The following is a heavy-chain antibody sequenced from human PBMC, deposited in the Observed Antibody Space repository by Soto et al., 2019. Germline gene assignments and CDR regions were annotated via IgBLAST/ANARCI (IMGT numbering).Heavy chain of an antibody. CDR1: GYTFKSSG. CDR2: INPHTGTK. Sequence: QIQLMQSGPEVEKPGASVRVSCTASGYTFKSSGITCVRQAPGQGLEWLGWINPHTGTKKSLQRLQDRITMTTDTSSNTAYLDVRSLRSDDTAIYFCARGRAAVFAPAHFVYYGLDLWGPGTSVTGSS. V-gene: IGHV1-18*01. J-gene: IGHJ6*02. D-gene: IGHD3-3*01. CDR3: ARGRAAVFAPAHFVYYGLDL.